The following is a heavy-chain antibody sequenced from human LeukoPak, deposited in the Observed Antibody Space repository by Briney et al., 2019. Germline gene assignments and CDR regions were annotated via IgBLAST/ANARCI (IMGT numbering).Heavy chain of an antibody. J-gene: IGHJ4*02. D-gene: IGHD4-23*01. CDR3: AKDTVVTRFGPTNYFDY. V-gene: IGHV3-53*01. CDR1: GFTVSSNS. Sequence: GGSLRLSCTVSGFTVSSNSMSWVRQAPGKGLEWVSFIYSGGNTHYSDSVKGRFTISRDNSKNTLYLQMNSLRAEDTAVYYCAKDTVVTRFGPTNYFDYWGQGTLVTVSS. CDR2: IYSGGNT.